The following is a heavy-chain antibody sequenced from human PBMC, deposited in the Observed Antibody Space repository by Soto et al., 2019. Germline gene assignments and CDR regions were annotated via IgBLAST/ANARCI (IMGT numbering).Heavy chain of an antibody. D-gene: IGHD6-19*01. V-gene: IGHV3-33*01. Sequence: QVQLVESGGGVVQPGRSLRLSCAASGFSFSSYGMHWVRQAPGKGLEWVAVIWYDGSNKYYADSVKGRFTISRDNSKNTLYLQMNSLRAEDTAVYYCARYGITPLTGYSSGWYLGYWGQGTLVTVSS. CDR2: IWYDGSNK. J-gene: IGHJ4*02. CDR3: ARYGITPLTGYSSGWYLGY. CDR1: GFSFSSYG.